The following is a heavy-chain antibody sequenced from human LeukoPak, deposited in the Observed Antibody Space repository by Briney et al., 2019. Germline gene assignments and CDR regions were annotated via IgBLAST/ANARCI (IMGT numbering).Heavy chain of an antibody. CDR3: AAGTRRGDGYDSHY. CDR2: ISYDANHK. V-gene: IGHV3-30-3*01. D-gene: IGHD5-24*01. Sequence: GGSLRLSCAASGFTFSSYAMHWVRQAPGRGLDWVSVISYDANHKYYADSVKGRFTISRDNSKNTVFLQMNSLRAEDSAVYFCAAGTRRGDGYDSHYWGQGTLVTVSS. J-gene: IGHJ4*02. CDR1: GFTFSSYA.